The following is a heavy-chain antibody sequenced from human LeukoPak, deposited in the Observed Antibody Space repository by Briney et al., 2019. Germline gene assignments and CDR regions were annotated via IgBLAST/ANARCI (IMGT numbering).Heavy chain of an antibody. CDR2: IIPIFGTA. D-gene: IGHD3-22*01. J-gene: IGHJ4*02. CDR1: GGTFSSYA. Sequence: SVKVSCKASGGTFSSYAISWVRQAPGQGLEWMGGIIPIFGTANYARKFQGRVTITADESTSTAYMELSSLRSEDTAVYYCASNYYDSSGYHNYFDYWGQGTLVTVSS. CDR3: ASNYYDSSGYHNYFDY. V-gene: IGHV1-69*13.